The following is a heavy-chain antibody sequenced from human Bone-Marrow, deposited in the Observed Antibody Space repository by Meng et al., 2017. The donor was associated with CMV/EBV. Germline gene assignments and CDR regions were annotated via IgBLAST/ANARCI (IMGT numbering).Heavy chain of an antibody. CDR2: IRYDGTNK. CDR1: GFTSSDYW. V-gene: IGHV3-30*02. CDR3: ANLAPWN. J-gene: IGHJ1*01. Sequence: GGSLRLSCAASGFTSSDYWMHWVRQAPGKGLEGVAFIRYDGTNKFYADSVKDRFTISRDNSKNTLYLEMSRLRTEDTAVYYCANLAPWNWGQGTLVTVSS. D-gene: IGHD3-3*01.